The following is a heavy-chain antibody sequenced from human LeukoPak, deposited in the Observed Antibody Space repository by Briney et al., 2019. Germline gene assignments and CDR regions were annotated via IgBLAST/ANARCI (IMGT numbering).Heavy chain of an antibody. CDR1: GFTFSSYS. J-gene: IGHJ4*02. Sequence: GGSLRLSCAASGFTFSSYSMNWVRQAPGKGLEWVSSISSSSSYIYYADSVKGRFTISRDNAKNSLYLQMNSLRAEDTAVYYCARDRPLSPYYFDYWGQGTLVTVPS. V-gene: IGHV3-21*01. CDR3: ARDRPLSPYYFDY. D-gene: IGHD3-16*01. CDR2: ISSSSSYI.